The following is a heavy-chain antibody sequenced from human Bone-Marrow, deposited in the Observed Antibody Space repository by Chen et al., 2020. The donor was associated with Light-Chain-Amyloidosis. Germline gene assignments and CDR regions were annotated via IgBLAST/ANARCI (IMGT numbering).Heavy chain of an antibody. V-gene: IGHV3-7*03. CDR3: AGRYCTSDRCRSSSWVCFDC. Sequence: DVQLVESGGGLVQYGGSLRLSCAASGFFFRNYWRTWVRQAPGKGLGGVANIAQDRSGKTYGDSVQRRFTISRDNAKNSLYLQMTDLRAEDTAVYYCAGRYCTSDRCRSSSWVCFDCWGQGTTVTVSS. J-gene: IGHJ4*02. CDR1: GFFFRNYW. D-gene: IGHD6-13*01. CDR2: IAQDRSGK.